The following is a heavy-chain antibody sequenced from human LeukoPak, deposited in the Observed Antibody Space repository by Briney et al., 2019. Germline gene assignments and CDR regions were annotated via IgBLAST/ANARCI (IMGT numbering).Heavy chain of an antibody. J-gene: IGHJ4*02. CDR3: VVITWDY. CDR1: GFTFSSYA. CDR2: ISGSGGST. D-gene: IGHD3-22*01. Sequence: GGSLRLSCAASGFTFSSYAMNWVRQAPGKGLEWVSAISGSGGSTYYADSVKGRFTISRDNAENSLYLQMNSLRAEDTAIYYCVVITWDYWGQGTLVTVSS. V-gene: IGHV3-23*01.